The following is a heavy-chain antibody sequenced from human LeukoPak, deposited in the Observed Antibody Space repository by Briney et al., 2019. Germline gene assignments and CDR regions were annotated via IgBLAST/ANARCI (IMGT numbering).Heavy chain of an antibody. Sequence: GESLKISCKASGYSFTSYYIGWVRQVPGKGLEWMGIIYPGDSETRYSPSFQGQVTISADKSINTAYLQWNGLTASDTAMYYCALMLRGDIIMDYWGQGTLVTVSS. V-gene: IGHV5-51*01. CDR3: ALMLRGDIIMDY. CDR1: GYSFTSYY. J-gene: IGHJ4*02. D-gene: IGHD3-10*01. CDR2: IYPGDSET.